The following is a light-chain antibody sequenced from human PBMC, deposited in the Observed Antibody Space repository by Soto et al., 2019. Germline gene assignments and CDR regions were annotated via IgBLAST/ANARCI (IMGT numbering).Light chain of an antibody. Sequence: DIQVTQSPSTLSASVGDRVTITCRVSQSNSNWLAWYQQKPGKAPKLLISDASNLQSGVPSRFSGTGSGTEFTLTISSLQPDDSASYYCQQYNSRSRTFGQGTKVEIK. V-gene: IGKV1-5*01. CDR1: QSNSNW. CDR3: QQYNSRSRT. J-gene: IGKJ1*01. CDR2: DAS.